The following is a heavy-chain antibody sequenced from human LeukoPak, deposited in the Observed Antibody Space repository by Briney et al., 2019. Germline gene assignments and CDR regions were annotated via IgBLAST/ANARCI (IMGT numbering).Heavy chain of an antibody. D-gene: IGHD2-21*01. J-gene: IGHJ5*02. CDR1: GFTFSRYW. CDR3: ARTNSGGFDP. CDR2: INSDGSST. Sequence: GGSLRLSCAASGFTFSRYWMHWVRQAPGKGPVWVSLINSDGSSTNYADSVKGRFTISRDNAKNTVYLQMNSLRAEDTAVYYCARTNSGGFDPWGQGTLVTVSS. V-gene: IGHV3-74*01.